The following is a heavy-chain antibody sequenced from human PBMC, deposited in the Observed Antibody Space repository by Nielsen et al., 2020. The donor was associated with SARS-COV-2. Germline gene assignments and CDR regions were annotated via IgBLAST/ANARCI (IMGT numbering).Heavy chain of an antibody. J-gene: IGHJ5*02. CDR2: IYYSGST. CDR3: ARERPGDGWFDP. Sequence: SETLSLTYTVSGGSISSYYWSWIRQPPGKGLEWIGYIYYSGSTNYNPSLKSRVTISVDTSKNQFSLKLSSVTAADTAAYYCARERPGDGWFDPWGQGTLVTVSS. D-gene: IGHD3-16*01. CDR1: GGSISSYY. V-gene: IGHV4-59*01.